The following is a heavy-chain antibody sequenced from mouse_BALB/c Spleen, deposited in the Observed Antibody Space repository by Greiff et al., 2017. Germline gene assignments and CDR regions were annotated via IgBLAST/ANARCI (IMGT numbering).Heavy chain of an antibody. CDR3: ARYEGNLDLDY. V-gene: IGHV1-69*02. CDR1: GYTFTSYW. CDR2: IDPSDSYT. D-gene: IGHD2-3*01. Sequence: QVQLQQSGAELVKPGASVKLSCKASGYTFTSYWMHWVKQRPGQGLEWIGEIDPSDSYTNYNQKFKGKATLTVDKSSSTAYMQLSSLTSEDSAVYYCARYEGNLDLDYWGQGTSVTVSS. J-gene: IGHJ4*01.